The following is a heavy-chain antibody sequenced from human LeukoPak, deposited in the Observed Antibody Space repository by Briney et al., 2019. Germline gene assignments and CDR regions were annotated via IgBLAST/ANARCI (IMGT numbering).Heavy chain of an antibody. CDR2: ISGSGGST. Sequence: GGSLRLSCAASGFTFSSYAMSWVGQAPGKGLEWVSAISGSGGSTYYADSVKGRFTISRDNSKNTLYLQMNSLTAEDTAVYYCARDDNRAFMIASRGARPYYFGSWGQGTLVTVSS. J-gene: IGHJ4*02. V-gene: IGHV3-23*01. CDR3: ARDDNRAFMIASRGARPYYFGS. CDR1: GFTFSSYA. D-gene: IGHD3-16*01.